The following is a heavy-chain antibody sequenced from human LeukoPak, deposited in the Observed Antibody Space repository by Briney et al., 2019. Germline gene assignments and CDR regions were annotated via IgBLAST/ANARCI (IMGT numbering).Heavy chain of an antibody. CDR3: VRSSTYHLFDD. CDR1: GGSISSSSYY. J-gene: IGHJ4*02. D-gene: IGHD2-15*01. V-gene: IGHV4-39*01. Sequence: SETLSLTCTVSGGSISSSSYYWGWIRQPPGKGLEWIGSIYYSGNTYYNPSLKSRVTISVDTSKNQFSLNLSSVTAADTAVYYCVRSSTYHLFDDWGQGTPVTVSS. CDR2: IYYSGNT.